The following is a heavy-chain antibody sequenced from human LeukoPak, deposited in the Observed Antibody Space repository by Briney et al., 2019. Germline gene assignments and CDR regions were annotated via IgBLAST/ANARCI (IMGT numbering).Heavy chain of an antibody. CDR1: GFTFSSYG. CDR2: ISYDGGNI. D-gene: IGHD2-15*01. J-gene: IGHJ3*02. V-gene: IGHV3-30*18. Sequence: GGSLRLSCAGSGFTFSSYGMHWVRQAPGKGLEWVAVISYDGGNISYTDSVKGRFTISRDNSKNTLYPQMNSLRAEDTAVYYCAKRGYCRGGTCFSHDAFDIWGQGTMVTVSS. CDR3: AKRGYCRGGTCFSHDAFDI.